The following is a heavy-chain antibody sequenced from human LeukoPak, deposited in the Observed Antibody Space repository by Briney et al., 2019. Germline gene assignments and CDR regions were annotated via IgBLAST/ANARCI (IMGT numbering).Heavy chain of an antibody. D-gene: IGHD3-10*01. CDR3: ASRPADTTWYGVFDY. V-gene: IGHV4-59*11. Sequence: SETLSLTCSVSSGSINSHYWSWIRQPSGKRLEWIGYIFNTGNTNYNPSLASRVTMSVDTSRAQFFLRLSPVTAADTAIYYCASRPADTTWYGVFDYWSQGTLVTVSS. J-gene: IGHJ4*02. CDR2: IFNTGNT. CDR1: SGSINSHY.